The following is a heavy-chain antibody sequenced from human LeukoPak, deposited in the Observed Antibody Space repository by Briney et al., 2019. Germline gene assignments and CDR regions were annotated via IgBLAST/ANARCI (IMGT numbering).Heavy chain of an antibody. V-gene: IGHV4-59*08. Sequence: SETLSLTCTVSGGSISNYYWSWIRQPPGKGLEWIGYIYHSGSTNYNPSLKSRVTIFVDTSKNQLSLKLSSVTAADTAVYYCARLGYSSSWSDYWGQGTLVTVSS. D-gene: IGHD6-13*01. CDR3: ARLGYSSSWSDY. J-gene: IGHJ4*02. CDR2: IYHSGST. CDR1: GGSISNYY.